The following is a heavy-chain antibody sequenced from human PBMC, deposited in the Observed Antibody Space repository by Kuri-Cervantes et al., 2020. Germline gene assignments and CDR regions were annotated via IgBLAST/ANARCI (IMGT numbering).Heavy chain of an antibody. J-gene: IGHJ3*02. CDR2: IYYSGST. CDR1: GRSISSSSYY. Sequence: SESLSLTCTVSGRSISSSSYYWGWIRQPPGKGLEWIGSIYYSGSTYYNPSPKSRVTISVDTSKNQFSLKLSSVTAADTAVYYCARHHSSGYSSDDAFDIWGQGTMVTVSS. V-gene: IGHV4-39*01. CDR3: ARHHSSGYSSDDAFDI. D-gene: IGHD3-22*01.